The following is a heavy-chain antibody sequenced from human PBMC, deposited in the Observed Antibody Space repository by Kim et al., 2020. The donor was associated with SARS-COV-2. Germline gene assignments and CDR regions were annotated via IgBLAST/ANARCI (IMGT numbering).Heavy chain of an antibody. Sequence: IGYADSVKGRFTISRDNAKNSLYLQMNSLRAEDTALYYCAQGGYYYYMDVWGKGTTVTVSS. D-gene: IGHD1-26*01. V-gene: IGHV3-9*01. J-gene: IGHJ6*03. CDR3: AQGGYYYYMDV. CDR2: I.